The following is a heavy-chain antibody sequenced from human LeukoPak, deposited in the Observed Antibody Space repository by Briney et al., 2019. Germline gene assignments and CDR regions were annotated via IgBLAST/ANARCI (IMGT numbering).Heavy chain of an antibody. D-gene: IGHD3-3*01. CDR2: IYYSGST. CDR1: GGSISSSSYY. Sequence: SETLSLTCTVSGGSISSSSYYWGWIRQPPGTGLEWVGSIYYSGSTYYNPSLKSRVTTSVDTSKNQFSLKLSSVTAADTAVYYCTRHAIFGAVVIIPNAFDIWGLGTKVTVSS. V-gene: IGHV4-39*01. CDR3: TRHAIFGAVVIIPNAFDI. J-gene: IGHJ3*02.